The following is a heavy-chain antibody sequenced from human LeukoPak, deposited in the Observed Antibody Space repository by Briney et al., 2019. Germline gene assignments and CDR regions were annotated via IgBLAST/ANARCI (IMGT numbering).Heavy chain of an antibody. CDR2: ISSDGRRT. CDR3: AKESMPGHFDFWD. J-gene: IGHJ4*02. Sequence: GRSLRLSCGASGFTFSYYIMHWVRQVPGTGLEWVAVISSDGRRTYYADSVKGRFTISRDNSKNTLYLQMNSLRAEDTGLYYCAKESMPGHFDFWDWGQGTLVTVSS. V-gene: IGHV3-30*18. D-gene: IGHD3-3*01. CDR1: GFTFSYYI.